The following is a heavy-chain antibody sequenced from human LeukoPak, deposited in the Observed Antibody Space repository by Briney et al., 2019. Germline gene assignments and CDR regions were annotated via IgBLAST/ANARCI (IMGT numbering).Heavy chain of an antibody. CDR2: IYYSGST. CDR3: ARVWGSGSYGAFDI. J-gene: IGHJ3*02. Sequence: SETLSLTCTVSGGSISSYYWSWVRQPPGKGLEWIGYIYYSGSTNYNPSLTSRVTISVDPSKNQFSLKLSSVTAADTAVYYCARVWGSGSYGAFDIWGQGTMVTVSS. CDR1: GGSISSYY. V-gene: IGHV4-59*01. D-gene: IGHD3-10*01.